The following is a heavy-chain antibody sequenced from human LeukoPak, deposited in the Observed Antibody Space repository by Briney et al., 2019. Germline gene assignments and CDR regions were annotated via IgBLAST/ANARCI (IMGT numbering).Heavy chain of an antibody. D-gene: IGHD3-10*01. Sequence: ASMKVSCKASGYTFTGYDIIWVRQAPGQGLEWMGWINPIIGGTNYAQKFQGRVTITRDTSTSTAYMELSRLRSDDTAVYYCARGEPWRVTMPYDYWGKGTPVTVSS. CDR2: INPIIGGT. V-gene: IGHV1-2*02. CDR3: ARGEPWRVTMPYDY. CDR1: GYTFTGYD. J-gene: IGHJ4*02.